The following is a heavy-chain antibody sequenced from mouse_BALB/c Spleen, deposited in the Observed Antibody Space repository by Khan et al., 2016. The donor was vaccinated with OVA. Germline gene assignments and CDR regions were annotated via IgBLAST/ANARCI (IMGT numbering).Heavy chain of an antibody. D-gene: IGHD1-1*01. Sequence: EVQLQESGPGLVKPSQSLSLTCTVTGYSITSNYAWNWIRQFPGNKLEWMGYISYSGSTNYNPSLKSRISITRDTSKNQFFLQLNSVTTDDTATYYCARGNYYGYAMDYWRQGTSITVSS. CDR1: GYSITSNYA. CDR3: ARGNYYGYAMDY. J-gene: IGHJ4*01. V-gene: IGHV3-2*02. CDR2: ISYSGST.